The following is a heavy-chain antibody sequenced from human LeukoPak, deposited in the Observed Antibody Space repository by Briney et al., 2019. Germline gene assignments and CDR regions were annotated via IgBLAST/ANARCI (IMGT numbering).Heavy chain of an antibody. CDR1: GGTFSSYA. Sequence: ASVKVSCKAPGGTFSSYAISWVRQAPGQGLEWMGRIIPILGIANYAQKFQGRVTITADKSTSTAYMELSSLRSEDTAVYYCAFFEYQLPVDYYYYYGMDVWGQGTTVTVSS. V-gene: IGHV1-69*04. J-gene: IGHJ6*02. D-gene: IGHD2-2*01. CDR2: IIPILGIA. CDR3: AFFEYQLPVDYYYYYGMDV.